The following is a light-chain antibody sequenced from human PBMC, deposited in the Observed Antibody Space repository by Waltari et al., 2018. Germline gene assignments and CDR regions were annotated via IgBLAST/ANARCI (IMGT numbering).Light chain of an antibody. CDR1: QAISNY. J-gene: IGKJ2*01. CDR3: QQYCIVPYT. V-gene: IGKV1-16*02. Sequence: DIQMTQSPSSLSAFVGDRVIITFRSSQAISNYVAWFQQKPGKAPKSLISAASSLQSGVPSKFSGSGSGTDFALTISSLQPEDFATYYCQQYCIVPYTFGQGTELEI. CDR2: AAS.